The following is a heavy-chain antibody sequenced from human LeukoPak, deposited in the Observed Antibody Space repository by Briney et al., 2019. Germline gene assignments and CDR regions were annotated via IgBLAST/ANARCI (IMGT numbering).Heavy chain of an antibody. J-gene: IGHJ3*02. Sequence: GGSLRLSCAASGFTFSSYSMNWVRQAPGKGLEWVSSISSSSSYIYYADSVKGRLTISRDNAKNSLYLQMNSLRAEDTGVYYCARDGDSSGYYQGDAFDIWGQGTMVTVSS. CDR3: ARDGDSSGYYQGDAFDI. D-gene: IGHD3-22*01. V-gene: IGHV3-21*01. CDR2: ISSSSSYI. CDR1: GFTFSSYS.